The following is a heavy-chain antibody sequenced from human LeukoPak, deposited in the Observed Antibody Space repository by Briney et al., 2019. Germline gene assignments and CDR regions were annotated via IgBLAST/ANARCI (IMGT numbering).Heavy chain of an antibody. CDR1: GFTFSSYA. CDR2: ISGSSGST. J-gene: IGHJ4*02. Sequence: QPGGSLRLSCAASGFTFSSYAMSWVRQAPGKGLEWVPAISGSSGSTYYADSVKGRFTISRDNSKNTLYLQMNSLRAEDTAVYYCAKAPSRTLEVAATFFDYWGQGTLVTVSS. D-gene: IGHD2-15*01. CDR3: AKAPSRTLEVAATFFDY. V-gene: IGHV3-23*01.